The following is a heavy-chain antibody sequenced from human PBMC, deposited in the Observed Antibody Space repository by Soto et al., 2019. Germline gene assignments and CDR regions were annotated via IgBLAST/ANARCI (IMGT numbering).Heavy chain of an antibody. CDR2: ISPYNGNT. CDR3: ARFVVAANRDEYYYYGLQV. CDR1: GYTFISNG. J-gene: IGHJ6*02. D-gene: IGHD2-15*01. V-gene: IGHV1-18*04. Sequence: QVQLVQSEAEVKKPGAAVKVSCKASGYTFISNGIKWVRQAPGQGLEWMGWISPYNGNTKNAQRIHGRVTMTTDTATRPAYMARMSLRSDDTALYYCARFVVAANRDEYYYYGLQVWGQGTAVTVSS.